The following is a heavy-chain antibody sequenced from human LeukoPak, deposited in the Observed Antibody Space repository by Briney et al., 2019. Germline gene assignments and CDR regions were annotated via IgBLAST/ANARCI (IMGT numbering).Heavy chain of an antibody. CDR3: ARLNWGWGYYFDY. V-gene: IGHV3-7*03. CDR1: GFTFSSYW. D-gene: IGHD7-27*01. Sequence: GGSLRLSCAASGFTFSSYWMSWVRQAPGKGLEWVANINQDGSEKYYVDSVKGRFTISRDNAKNSLYLQMNSLRAEDTAVYYCARLNWGWGYYFDYWGQGTLVTVSS. CDR2: INQDGSEK. J-gene: IGHJ4*02.